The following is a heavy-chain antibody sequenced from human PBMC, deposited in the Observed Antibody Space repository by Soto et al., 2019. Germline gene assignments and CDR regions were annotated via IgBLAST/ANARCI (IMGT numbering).Heavy chain of an antibody. V-gene: IGHV4-59*01. J-gene: IGHJ4*02. CDR3: AGEAYCGGDCYDHY. D-gene: IGHD2-21*01. CDR1: GGSISSYY. Sequence: SETLSLTCTVSGGSISSYYWSWIRQPPGKGLEWIGYIYYSGSTNYNPSLKSRVTISVDTSKNQFSLKLSSVTAADTAVYYCAGEAYCGGDCYDHYWGQGTLVTVS. CDR2: IYYSGST.